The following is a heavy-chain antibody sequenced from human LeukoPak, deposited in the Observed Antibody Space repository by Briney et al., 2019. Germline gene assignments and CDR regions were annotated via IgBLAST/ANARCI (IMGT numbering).Heavy chain of an antibody. CDR2: IYHSGST. Sequence: SQTLSLTCAVSGGSISSGGYFWSWIRQPPGKGLEWIGYIYHSGSTYYNPSLKSRVTISVDRSKNQFSLKLSSVTAADTAVYYCARMDTAIYGGDYWGQGTLVTVSS. J-gene: IGHJ4*02. V-gene: IGHV4-30-2*01. CDR3: ARMDTAIYGGDY. D-gene: IGHD5-18*01. CDR1: GGSISSGGYF.